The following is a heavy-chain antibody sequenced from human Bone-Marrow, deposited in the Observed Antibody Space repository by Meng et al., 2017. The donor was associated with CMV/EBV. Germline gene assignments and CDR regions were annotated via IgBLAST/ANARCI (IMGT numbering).Heavy chain of an antibody. CDR1: GFTFSSYS. D-gene: IGHD6-13*01. V-gene: IGHV3-21*01. J-gene: IGHJ4*02. CDR2: ISSSSSYI. CDR3: ARLWAIAAAVDY. Sequence: GGSLRLSCAASGFTFSSYSMNWVRQAPGKGLEWVSSISSSSSYIYYADSVKGRFTISRDNAKNSLYLQMNSLRAEDTAVYYCARLWAIAAAVDYWGQGTLVTVSS.